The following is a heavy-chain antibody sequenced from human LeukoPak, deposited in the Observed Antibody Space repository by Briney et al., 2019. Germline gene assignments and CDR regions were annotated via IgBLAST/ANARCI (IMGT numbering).Heavy chain of an antibody. Sequence: PGGSLKLSCAASGFTFSGSATHWVRQASGKGLEWVGRIRSKANSYATAYAASVKGRFTISRDDSKNTAYLQMNSLKTEDTAVYYCTRLAGGDGYNRDYWGQGTLVTVSS. CDR3: TRLAGGDGYNRDY. V-gene: IGHV3-73*01. CDR2: IRSKANSYAT. J-gene: IGHJ4*02. CDR1: GFTFSGSA. D-gene: IGHD5-24*01.